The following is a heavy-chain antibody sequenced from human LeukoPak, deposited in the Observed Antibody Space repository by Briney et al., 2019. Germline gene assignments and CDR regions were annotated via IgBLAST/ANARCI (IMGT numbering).Heavy chain of an antibody. V-gene: IGHV3-11*06. D-gene: IGHD5-24*01. CDR1: GFTFSDYY. CDR3: GRDLSEVATIP. CDR2: ISNSGSYA. Sequence: PGGSLRLSCAASGFTFSDYYMNWIRQAPGKGLEWVSYISNSGSYANYADSVKGRFTISRDNAKNSLYLQMNSLRAEDTAVYYCGRDLSEVATIPWGQGTLVTVSS. J-gene: IGHJ5*02.